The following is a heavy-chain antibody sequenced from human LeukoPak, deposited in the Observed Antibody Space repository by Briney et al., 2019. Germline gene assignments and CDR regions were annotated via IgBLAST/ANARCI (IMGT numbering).Heavy chain of an antibody. Sequence: SVKVSCKASGVTFSSYAISWVRQAPGQGLEWMGRIIPILGIANYAQKVQGRVTITADKATNTVYMELSSLRSEDTAVYYCASPYYYESSGHSELCYWGQGTLVAVSS. CDR2: IIPILGIA. J-gene: IGHJ4*02. V-gene: IGHV1-69*04. CDR1: GVTFSSYA. CDR3: ASPYYYESSGHSELCY. D-gene: IGHD3-22*01.